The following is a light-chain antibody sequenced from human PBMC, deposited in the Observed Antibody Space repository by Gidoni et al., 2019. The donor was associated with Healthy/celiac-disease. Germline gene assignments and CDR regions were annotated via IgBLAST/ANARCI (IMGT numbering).Light chain of an antibody. CDR3: QQYGSSPRT. CDR1: QSVSSSY. Sequence: EIVLTQSPGTLSLSPGERATLSCRASQSVSSSYLAWYPPKPGQAPRLLIYGASSRATGIPDRFSGSGSGTDFTLTISRREPEDFAVYYCQQYGSSPRTFGQGTKVEIK. CDR2: GAS. V-gene: IGKV3-20*01. J-gene: IGKJ1*01.